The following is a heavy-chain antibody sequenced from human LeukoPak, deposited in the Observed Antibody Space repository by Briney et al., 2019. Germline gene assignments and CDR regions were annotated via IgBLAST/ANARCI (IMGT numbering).Heavy chain of an antibody. CDR2: IRYHGSDK. CDR3: ARVVLYYYYYMDV. D-gene: IGHD2-21*01. Sequence: GESLRLSCAASGFTFSGSGMHWVRQAPGKGLEWVAFIRYHGSDKFYADSVKGRFTISRDNSKNTLYLQMNSLRAEDTAMYYCARVVLYYYYYMDVWGKGTTVTVSS. CDR1: GFTFSGSG. J-gene: IGHJ6*03. V-gene: IGHV3-30*02.